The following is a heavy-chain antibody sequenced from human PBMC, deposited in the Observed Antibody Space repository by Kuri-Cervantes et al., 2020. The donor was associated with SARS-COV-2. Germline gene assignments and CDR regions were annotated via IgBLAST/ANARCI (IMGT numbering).Heavy chain of an antibody. CDR3: GASGYWKDWFDP. Sequence: ASVKVSCKASGYTFTGYYMHWVRQAPGQGLEWMGWINPNSGGTNYAQKFQGRVTMTRDTSISTAYMELSRLRCDDTAVYYCGASGYWKDWFDPWGQGTLVTVSS. D-gene: IGHD3-22*01. CDR1: GYTFTGYY. CDR2: INPNSGGT. V-gene: IGHV1-2*02. J-gene: IGHJ5*02.